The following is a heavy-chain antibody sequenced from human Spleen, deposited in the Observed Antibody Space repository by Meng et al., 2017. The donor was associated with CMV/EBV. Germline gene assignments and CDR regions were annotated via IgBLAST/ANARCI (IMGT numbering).Heavy chain of an antibody. V-gene: IGHV3-30*02. D-gene: IGHD6-6*01. CDR1: GFTFSAYG. CDR2: IRFDGSKK. CDR3: AKDVSPYSSSPLPMAH. Sequence: GESLKISCAASGFTFSAYGMHWLRQAPGKGLEWVAFIRFDGSKKYYADSVKGRFTISRDNSKNTLYLQMNSLRVEDTAVYYCAKDVSPYSSSPLPMAHWGQETLVTVSS. J-gene: IGHJ4*02.